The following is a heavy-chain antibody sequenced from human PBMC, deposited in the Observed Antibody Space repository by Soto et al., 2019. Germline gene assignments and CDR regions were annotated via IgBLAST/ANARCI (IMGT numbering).Heavy chain of an antibody. CDR3: ARDGTMVPGVLIDL. V-gene: IGHV3-48*01. J-gene: IGHJ5*02. CDR1: GFTFSTYS. Sequence: EVQLVESGGGLLQPGGSLRLSCAVSGFTFSTYSMNWVRQAPGKGLEWVSYISGGSRTIFYADSVKGRFTISRDNAKNSLYLQMNSLRAEDTAVYYCARDGTMVPGVLIDLWGQGTLVTVSS. CDR2: ISGGSRTI. D-gene: IGHD3-10*01.